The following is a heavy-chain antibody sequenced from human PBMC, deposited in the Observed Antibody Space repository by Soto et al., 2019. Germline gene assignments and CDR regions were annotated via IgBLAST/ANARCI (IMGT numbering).Heavy chain of an antibody. J-gene: IGHJ6*03. Sequence: SETLSLTCTVSGGSISSYYWSWIRQPPGKGLEWIGYIYYSGSTNYNPSLKSRVTISVDTSKNQFSLKLSSVTAADTAVYYCARTWLVVDRGYYYYMDVWGKGTTVTVSS. D-gene: IGHD6-19*01. CDR3: ARTWLVVDRGYYYYMDV. CDR1: GGSISSYY. CDR2: IYYSGST. V-gene: IGHV4-59*01.